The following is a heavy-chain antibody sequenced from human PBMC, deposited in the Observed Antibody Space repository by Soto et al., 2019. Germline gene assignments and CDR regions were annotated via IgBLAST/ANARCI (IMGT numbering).Heavy chain of an antibody. CDR1: GYTITAYY. V-gene: IGHV1-2*02. D-gene: IGHD4-17*01. CDR3: AKNLLVTTPDGFDI. CDR2: IDPSSGVT. Sequence: ASVKVSCKASGYTITAYYIHWVRQAPGQGLEWMGWIDPSSGVTNFARRFQGRVTMTSDTSISTAYVELSRLTSADTAIYYCAKNLLVTTPDGFDIWGQGTMVTVSS. J-gene: IGHJ3*02.